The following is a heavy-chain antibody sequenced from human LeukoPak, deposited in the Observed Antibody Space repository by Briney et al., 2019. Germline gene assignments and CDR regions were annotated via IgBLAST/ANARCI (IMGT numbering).Heavy chain of an antibody. CDR2: FDPEDGET. V-gene: IGHV1-24*01. D-gene: IGHD6-19*01. J-gene: IGHJ4*02. Sequence: GASVRVSCKVSGYTLTELSMHWVRQAPGKGLEWMGGFDPEDGETIYAQKFQGRVTMTEDTSTDTAYMELSSLRSEDTAVYYCATFGPVAGPTNDYWGQGTLVTVSS. CDR1: GYTLTELS. CDR3: ATFGPVAGPTNDY.